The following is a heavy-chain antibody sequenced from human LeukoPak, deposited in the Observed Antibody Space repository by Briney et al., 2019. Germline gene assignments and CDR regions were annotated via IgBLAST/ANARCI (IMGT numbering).Heavy chain of an antibody. V-gene: IGHV3-66*01. CDR3: ARDPPAVSINTYA. J-gene: IGHJ4*02. CDR1: GFTVGNNY. CDR2: IFSHGET. D-gene: IGHD2-8*01. Sequence: GRTLSLSRAASGFTVGNNYMNWVRPAPGEGLGWVSLIFSHGETSYADSVKGRFTISRDNSKNTLYLQMNGLRVEDTAVYYCARDPPAVSINTYAWGQGTLVTVSS.